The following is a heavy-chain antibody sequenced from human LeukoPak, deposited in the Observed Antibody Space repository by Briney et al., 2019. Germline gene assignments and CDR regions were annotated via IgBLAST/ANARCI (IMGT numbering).Heavy chain of an antibody. J-gene: IGHJ4*02. CDR1: GGSISSSSYY. V-gene: IGHV4-39*01. CDR3: ARHGPITMVRNNFEY. Sequence: SETLSLTCTVSGGSISSSSYYWGWIRQPPGKGLEWIGSIYYSGSTYYNPSLKSRVTISVDTSKNQFSLKLSSVTAADTAVYYCARHGPITMVRNNFEYWGQGTLVTVSS. CDR2: IYYSGST. D-gene: IGHD3-10*01.